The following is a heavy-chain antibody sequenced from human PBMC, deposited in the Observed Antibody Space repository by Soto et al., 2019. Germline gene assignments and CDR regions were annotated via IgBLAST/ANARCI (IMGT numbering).Heavy chain of an antibody. CDR1: GGSLTGYY. Sequence: SETLSLTCVVYGGSLTGYYWSWIRQPPGRGLEWIGEINPTGSPKYNPSLMSRVTISVDTSKNQFSMKLSSVTAADTAVFYCARSREQWLVDAFDIWGQGTMVTDSS. CDR2: INPTGSP. CDR3: ARSREQWLVDAFDI. J-gene: IGHJ3*02. V-gene: IGHV4-34*01. D-gene: IGHD6-19*01.